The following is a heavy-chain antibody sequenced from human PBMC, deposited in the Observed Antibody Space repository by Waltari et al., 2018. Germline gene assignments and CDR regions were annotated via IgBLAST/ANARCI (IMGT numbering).Heavy chain of an antibody. V-gene: IGHV3-33*08. D-gene: IGHD2-21*01. CDR3: ATEISIGGASTGYCQH. J-gene: IGHJ1*01. Sequence: QVQLMESGGGVVQPGRSLRLSCATSGFPFSLYAMHWVRQAPGKGREWVATIWNDGVSKYYADAVQGRFTSTRDKSKNTLFLQRNSRGMEDTALYYCATEISIGGASTGYCQHWGEGTLVT. CDR2: IWNDGVSK. CDR1: GFPFSLYA.